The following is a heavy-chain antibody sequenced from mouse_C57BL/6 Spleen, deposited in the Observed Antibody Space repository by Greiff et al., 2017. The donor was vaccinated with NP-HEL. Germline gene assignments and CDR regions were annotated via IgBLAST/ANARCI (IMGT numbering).Heavy chain of an antibody. CDR3: AKRVAGAMDY. CDR2: IWSGGST. V-gene: IGHV2-5*01. CDR1: GFSFTSYG. Sequence: VQLQQSGPGLVQPSQCLSITCTASGFSFTSYGVHWVRQSPGKGLEWLGVIWSGGSTDYNAAFMSRLSITKDNSKSKVYLKMNRLQADDTAIYYGAKRVAGAMDYWGQGTSVTVSS. J-gene: IGHJ4*01. D-gene: IGHD1-1*02.